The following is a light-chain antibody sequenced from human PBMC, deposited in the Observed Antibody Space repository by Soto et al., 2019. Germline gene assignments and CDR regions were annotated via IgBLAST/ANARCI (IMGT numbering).Light chain of an antibody. CDR2: LEGSGSY. V-gene: IGLV4-60*02. CDR3: ETWDSNPWV. Sequence: QLVLTQSSSASASLGSSVKLTCTLSSGHSGYIIAWHQQRPGRAPRYLMKLEGSGSYSKGSGVPDRFSGSSSGADRYLTISNLQFEDDADYYCETWDSNPWVFGGGTKVTVL. CDR1: SGHSGYI. J-gene: IGLJ3*02.